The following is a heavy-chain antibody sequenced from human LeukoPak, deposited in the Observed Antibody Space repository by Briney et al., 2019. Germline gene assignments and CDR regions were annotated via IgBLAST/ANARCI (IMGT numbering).Heavy chain of an antibody. J-gene: IGHJ4*02. D-gene: IGHD5-24*01. CDR2: IGIDSGNT. CDR1: GFTFSDYS. Sequence: GGSLRLSCAASGFTFSDYSMNWVRQAPGKGLEWISYIGIDSGNTKYADSVKGRFTISGDKAKNSLYLQMNSLRVEDTAVYYCARDYKYAFDNWGQGTLVTVSP. CDR3: ARDYKYAFDN. V-gene: IGHV3-48*01.